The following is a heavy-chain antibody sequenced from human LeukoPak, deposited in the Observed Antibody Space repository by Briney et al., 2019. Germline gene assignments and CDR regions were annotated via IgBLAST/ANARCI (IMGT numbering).Heavy chain of an antibody. D-gene: IGHD3-10*01. CDR2: ISGSGGST. CDR3: AKGLGFSRGDYYDY. J-gene: IGHJ4*02. V-gene: IGHV3-23*01. Sequence: GGSLRLSCAAAGFTFSSYAMSWVRQAPGKGLEWVSAISGSGGSTYYADSVKGRFTISRDNSKNTLYLQMNSLRAEDTAVYYYAKGLGFSRGDYYDYWGQGTLVTVSS. CDR1: GFTFSSYA.